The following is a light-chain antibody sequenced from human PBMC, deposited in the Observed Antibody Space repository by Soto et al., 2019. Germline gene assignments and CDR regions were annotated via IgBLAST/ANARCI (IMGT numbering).Light chain of an antibody. Sequence: DIQMTQSPSTLSGSVGDRVTITCRASQTISSWLAWYQQKPGKAPKLLIYKASTLKSGVPSRFSGRGYGKEFTLTISSLQPEDFATYYCLQHNSYPRAFGQGTQVDIK. J-gene: IGKJ1*01. CDR2: KAS. V-gene: IGKV1-5*03. CDR3: LQHNSYPRA. CDR1: QTISSW.